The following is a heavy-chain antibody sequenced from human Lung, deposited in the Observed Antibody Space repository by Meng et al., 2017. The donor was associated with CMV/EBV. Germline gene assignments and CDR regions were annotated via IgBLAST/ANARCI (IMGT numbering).Heavy chain of an antibody. D-gene: IGHD3-9*01. CDR3: ARDPDPYYDILTGYSDDAFDI. Sequence: GGSLRLSCAASGFTFSSYSMNWVRQAPGKGLEWVSSISSSSSYIYYADSVKGRFTISRDNAKNSLYLQMNSLRAEDTAVYYCARDPDPYYDILTGYSDDAFDIWGQGTMVTVSS. CDR1: GFTFSSYS. V-gene: IGHV3-21*01. CDR2: ISSSSSYI. J-gene: IGHJ3*02.